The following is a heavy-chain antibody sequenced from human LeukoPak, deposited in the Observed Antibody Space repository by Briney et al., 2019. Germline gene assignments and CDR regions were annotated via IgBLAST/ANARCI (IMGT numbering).Heavy chain of an antibody. D-gene: IGHD3-3*01. V-gene: IGHV4-39*01. CDR2: IYYSGST. CDR1: GGSTSSSSYY. CDR3: ARQADDFWSGYYNWFDP. Sequence: SETLSLTCTVSGGSTSSSSYYWGWIRQPPGKGLEWIGSIYYSGSTYYNPSLKSRVTISVDTSKNQFSLKLSSVTAADTAVYYCARQADDFWSGYYNWFDPWGQGTLVTVSS. J-gene: IGHJ5*02.